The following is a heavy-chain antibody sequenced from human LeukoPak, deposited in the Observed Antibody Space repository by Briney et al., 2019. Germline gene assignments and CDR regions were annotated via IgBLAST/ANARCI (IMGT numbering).Heavy chain of an antibody. D-gene: IGHD3-16*02. V-gene: IGHV3-30*03. CDR1: GFTFSSYG. CDR3: ARSGRLRLGELSPHYYYYYYMDV. CDR2: ISYDGSNK. J-gene: IGHJ6*03. Sequence: GRSLRLSCAASGFTFSSYGMHWVRQAPGKGLEWVAVISYDGSNKYYADSVKGRFTISRDNSKNTLYLQMNSLRAEDTAVYYCARSGRLRLGELSPHYYYYYYMDVWGKGTTVTVSS.